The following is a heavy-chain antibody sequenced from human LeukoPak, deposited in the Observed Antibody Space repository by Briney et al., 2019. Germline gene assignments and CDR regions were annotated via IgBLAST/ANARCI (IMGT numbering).Heavy chain of an antibody. J-gene: IGHJ4*02. D-gene: IGHD4/OR15-4a*01. CDR1: GFTFSNYY. Sequence: QSGGSLRLSCVASGFTFSNYYMHWVRQAPGKGLEWVAIISDDGERKFYADSVRGRITISRDKSKNTLFLQMNSLRADDTAVYFCAKDLSGHWCIDYWGRGTLVTVSS. CDR3: AKDLSGHWCIDY. V-gene: IGHV3-30*18. CDR2: ISDDGERK.